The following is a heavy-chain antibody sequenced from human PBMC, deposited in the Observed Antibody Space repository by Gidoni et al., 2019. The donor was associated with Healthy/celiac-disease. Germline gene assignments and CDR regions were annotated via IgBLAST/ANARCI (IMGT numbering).Heavy chain of an antibody. CDR1: GYTLTDLS. CDR3: ATLPIVVVTATLWYFQH. Sequence: QVQLVQSGAEVKKLGASVKVSCKVPGYTLTDLSMHWLRQATGKGLEWMGGFDPEDGETIYAQKFQGIVTMTEDTSTDTAYMELSSLRSEDTAVYYCATLPIVVVTATLWYFQHWGQGTLVTVSS. J-gene: IGHJ1*01. V-gene: IGHV1-24*01. CDR2: FDPEDGET. D-gene: IGHD2-21*02.